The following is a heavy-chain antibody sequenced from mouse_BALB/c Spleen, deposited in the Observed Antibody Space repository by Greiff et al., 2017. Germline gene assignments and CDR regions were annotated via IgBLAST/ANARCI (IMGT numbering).Heavy chain of an antibody. CDR2: ISSGGSYT. J-gene: IGHJ4*01. CDR1: GFTFSSYT. D-gene: IGHD1-2*01. CDR3: TRRPTATLYYAMDY. Sequence: EVKLVESGGGLVKPGGSLKLSCAASGFTFSSYTMSWVRQTPEKRLEWVATISSGGSYTYYPDSVKGRFTISRDNAKNTLYLQMSSLKSEDTAMYYCTRRPTATLYYAMDYWGQVTSVTVSS. V-gene: IGHV5-6-4*01.